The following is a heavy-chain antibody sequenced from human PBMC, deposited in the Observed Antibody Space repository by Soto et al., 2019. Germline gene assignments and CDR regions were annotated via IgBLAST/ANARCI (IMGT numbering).Heavy chain of an antibody. Sequence: AVGSLRLSCTASGFTFGDYAMSWFRQAPGKGLEWVGFIRSKAYGGTTEYAASVKGRFTISRDDSKSIAYLQMNSLKTEDTAVYYCTRSLSYYYDSSGYYLNWFDPWGQGTLVTVSS. CDR1: GFTFGDYA. J-gene: IGHJ5*02. CDR3: TRSLSYYYDSSGYYLNWFDP. CDR2: IRSKAYGGTT. V-gene: IGHV3-49*03. D-gene: IGHD3-22*01.